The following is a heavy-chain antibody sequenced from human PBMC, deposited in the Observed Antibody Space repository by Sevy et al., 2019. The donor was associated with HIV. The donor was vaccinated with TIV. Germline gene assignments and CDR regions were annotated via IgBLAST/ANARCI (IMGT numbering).Heavy chain of an antibody. CDR1: GFTFSSYA. J-gene: IGHJ3*02. CDR2: ISYDGGNK. CDR3: AREGYSCYDFVYPADERVNAFDI. V-gene: IGHV3-30-3*01. D-gene: IGHD5-12*01. Sequence: GGSLRLSCAASGFTFSSYAMHWVRQAPGKGLEWVAVISYDGGNKYYADSVKGRFTISSYNSKNTLYWQMNSLRAEDTALYYCAREGYSCYDFVYPADERVNAFDIWGQGTMVTVSS.